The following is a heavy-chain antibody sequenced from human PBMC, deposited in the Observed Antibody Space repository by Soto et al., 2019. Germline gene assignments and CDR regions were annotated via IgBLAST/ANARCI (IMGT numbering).Heavy chain of an antibody. CDR1: GFTFSSYG. CDR3: AREVGPVLRYFDWLGDYFDY. J-gene: IGHJ4*02. CDR2: IWYDGSNK. V-gene: IGHV3-33*01. Sequence: GGSLRLSCAASGFTFSSYGMHWVRPAPGKGLEWVAVIWYDGSNKYYADSVKGRFTISRDNSKNTLYLQMNSLRAEDTAVYYCAREVGPVLRYFDWLGDYFDYWGQGTLVTVSS. D-gene: IGHD3-9*01.